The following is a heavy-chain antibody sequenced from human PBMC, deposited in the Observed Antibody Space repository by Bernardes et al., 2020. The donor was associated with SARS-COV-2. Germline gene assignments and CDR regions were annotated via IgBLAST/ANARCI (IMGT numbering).Heavy chain of an antibody. V-gene: IGHV4-59*01. Sequence: SETLSLTCTVSGDSIRSYYWSWIRQPPGKGLEWIGYIYFSGSTNYNPSLKSRVTISVDTSKNQFSLKLSSVTAADTAVYYCAKRGGYSFDYWGQGTLVTVSS. D-gene: IGHD3-16*01. CDR3: AKRGGYSFDY. CDR2: IYFSGST. CDR1: GDSIRSYY. J-gene: IGHJ4*02.